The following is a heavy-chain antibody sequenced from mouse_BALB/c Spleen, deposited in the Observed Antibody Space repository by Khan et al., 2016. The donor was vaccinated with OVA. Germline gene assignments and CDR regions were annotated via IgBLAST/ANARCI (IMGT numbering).Heavy chain of an antibody. Sequence: VQLQESGPGLVAPSQSLSIICTISGVSLTNYGVHWVRQPPGKGLEWLVVIWSDGSTTYNSALKSRLSISKDNSKSQVFLKMNSHQTDDTAMYYCARQPYYHYYIMDYWGQGTSVTVSS. CDR1: GVSLTNYG. CDR2: IWSDGST. D-gene: IGHD2-10*01. CDR3: ARQPYYHYYIMDY. J-gene: IGHJ4*01. V-gene: IGHV2-6-1*01.